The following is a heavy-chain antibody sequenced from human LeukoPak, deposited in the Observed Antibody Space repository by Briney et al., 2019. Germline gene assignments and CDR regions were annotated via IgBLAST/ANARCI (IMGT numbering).Heavy chain of an antibody. CDR1: GGSFSGYY. CDR3: ARGGWGSGSPGFDY. CDR2: INHSGST. Sequence: SETLSLTCAVYGGSFSGYYWSWIRQPPGKGLEWIGEINHSGSTNYNPSLKSRVTISVDTSKNQFSLKLSSVTAADTAVYYCARGGWGSGSPGFDYWGQGTLVTVSS. J-gene: IGHJ4*02. D-gene: IGHD3-10*01. V-gene: IGHV4-34*01.